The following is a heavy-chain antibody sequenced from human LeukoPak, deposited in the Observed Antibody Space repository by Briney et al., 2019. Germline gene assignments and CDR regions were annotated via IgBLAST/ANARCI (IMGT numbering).Heavy chain of an antibody. CDR1: GGSISSYY. V-gene: IGHV4-38-2*02. CDR2: IYHSGNT. J-gene: IGHJ4*02. CDR3: ARGGRQYGSGSSFDY. Sequence: PSETLSLTCTVSGGSISSYYWGWIRQPPGKGLEWIGSIYHSGNTYYNPSLKSRVTISVDTSKNQFSLKLSSVTAADTAVYYCARGGRQYGSGSSFDYWGQGTLVTVSS. D-gene: IGHD3-10*01.